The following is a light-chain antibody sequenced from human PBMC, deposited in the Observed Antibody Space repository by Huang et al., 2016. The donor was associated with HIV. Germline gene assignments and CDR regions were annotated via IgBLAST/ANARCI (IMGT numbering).Light chain of an antibody. V-gene: IGKV3-15*01. Sequence: ETVMTQSPAILSVSPGESATLSCRASQSVKSNLAWYQQKPGQPPRLLIYAASTRATGVPPRLSGSGSETEFTLTISDLQSEDFALYYCQHYNNWPPRYTFGQGTKLDIK. CDR3: QHYNNWPPRYT. CDR1: QSVKSN. CDR2: AAS. J-gene: IGKJ2*01.